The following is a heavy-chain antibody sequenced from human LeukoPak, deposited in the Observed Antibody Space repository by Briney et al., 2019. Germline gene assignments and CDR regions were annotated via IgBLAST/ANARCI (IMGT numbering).Heavy chain of an antibody. CDR2: ISSSGSTI. CDR1: GFTFSSYE. J-gene: IGHJ3*02. D-gene: IGHD3-10*01. CDR3: ARDYKGAFDI. V-gene: IGHV3-48*03. Sequence: PGGSLRLSCAASGFTFSSYEMNWVRQAPGKGLEWVSYISSSGSTIYYADSVKGRLTISRDNAKNSLYLQMNSLRAEDTAVYYCARDYKGAFDIWGQGTMVTVSS.